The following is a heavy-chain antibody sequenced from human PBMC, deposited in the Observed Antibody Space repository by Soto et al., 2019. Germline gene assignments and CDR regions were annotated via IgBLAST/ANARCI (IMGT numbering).Heavy chain of an antibody. J-gene: IGHJ6*02. Sequence: PGGSLSLSCSASGFTFCSYAMHWVRQAPGKGLEYVSAISSNGGSTYYADSVKGRFTISRDNSKNTLYLQMSSLRAEDTAVYYCVKDPGGSSWYGRYYHGMDVWGQGTTVTVSS. D-gene: IGHD6-13*01. CDR1: GFTFCSYA. V-gene: IGHV3-64D*08. CDR2: ISSNGGST. CDR3: VKDPGGSSWYGRYYHGMDV.